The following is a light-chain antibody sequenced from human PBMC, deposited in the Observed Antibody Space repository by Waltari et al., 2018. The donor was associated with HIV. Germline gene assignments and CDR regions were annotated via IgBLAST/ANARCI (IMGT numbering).Light chain of an antibody. CDR2: DET. CDR1: CSDIGGSHY. CDR3: TPLTATTAWV. J-gene: IGLJ3*02. Sequence: QSARAPPASAPGPLGQWFTVSSTGPCSDIGGSHYVSWYQQHPAEAPNIMIYDETNRRSGISARCSGSKSGDTAAPTISGLHPEDEADYYCTPLTATTAWVFGGGTKLTVL. V-gene: IGLV2-14*03.